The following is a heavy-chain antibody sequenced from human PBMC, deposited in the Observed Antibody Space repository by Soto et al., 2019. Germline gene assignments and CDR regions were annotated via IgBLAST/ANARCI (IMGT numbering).Heavy chain of an antibody. Sequence: GGSLRLSCAASGFTFSSYGMHWVRQAPGKGLEWVAVISYDGSNKYYADSVKGRFTISRDNSKNTLYLQMNSLRAEDTAVYYCAKEYDAPYRSSWYPPYYYYGMDVWGHGTTVTVSS. CDR3: AKEYDAPYRSSWYPPYYYYGMDV. D-gene: IGHD6-13*01. V-gene: IGHV3-30*18. CDR1: GFTFSSYG. J-gene: IGHJ6*02. CDR2: ISYDGSNK.